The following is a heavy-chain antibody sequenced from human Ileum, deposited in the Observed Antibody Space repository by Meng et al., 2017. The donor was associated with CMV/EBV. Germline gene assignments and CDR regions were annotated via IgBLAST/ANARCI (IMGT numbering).Heavy chain of an antibody. J-gene: IGHJ4*02. CDR1: GYNFTNYA. Sequence: SCKASGYNFTNYAIHWVRRAPGQGLEWMGWINAGNGITKYSQKFQDRVTFTRDTSASTGYMELSSLRSEDTAVYYCARIGYGAHFDYWGQGSLVTVSS. D-gene: IGHD4-17*01. CDR2: INAGNGIT. CDR3: ARIGYGAHFDY. V-gene: IGHV1-3*01.